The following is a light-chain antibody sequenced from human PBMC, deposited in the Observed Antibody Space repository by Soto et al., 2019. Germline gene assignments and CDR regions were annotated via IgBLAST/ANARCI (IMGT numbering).Light chain of an antibody. CDR3: QQYNSYLLT. CDR1: QSISSW. CDR2: DAS. V-gene: IGKV1-5*01. Sequence: DIQMTQSPSTLSASVGDRVTITCRASQSISSWLAWYQQKPGKAPKLLIYDASSLESGVPSRFSGSGSGTEFTLTISSLQPDDLATYYCQQYNSYLLTFGGWTKVEIK. J-gene: IGKJ4*01.